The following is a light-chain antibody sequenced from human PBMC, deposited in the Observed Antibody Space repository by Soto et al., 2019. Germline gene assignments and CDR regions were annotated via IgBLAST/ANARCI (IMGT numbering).Light chain of an antibody. CDR3: QQSYTTPNL. Sequence: DIQMTQSPSSLSASVGDRVTITCRASQSISSYLNWYQQKPGKAPKLLIYAASTLQTGISSRFSGSGSWTDFTPTISSLQPEDFATYYCQQSYTTPNLFGQGTKLDIK. J-gene: IGKJ2*01. CDR2: AAS. CDR1: QSISSY. V-gene: IGKV1-39*01.